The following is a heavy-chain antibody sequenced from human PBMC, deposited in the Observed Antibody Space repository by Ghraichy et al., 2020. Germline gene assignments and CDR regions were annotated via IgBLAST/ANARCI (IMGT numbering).Heavy chain of an antibody. D-gene: IGHD3-10*01. Sequence: SVKVSCKASGGTFSSYAISWVRQAPGQGLEWMGGIIPIFGTANYAQKYQGRVTITADESTSTAYMELSSLRSEDTAVYYCARDLESGYYGSGSYYSNFDYWGQGTLVTVSS. CDR3: ARDLESGYYGSGSYYSNFDY. J-gene: IGHJ4*02. CDR2: IIPIFGTA. CDR1: GGTFSSYA. V-gene: IGHV1-69*13.